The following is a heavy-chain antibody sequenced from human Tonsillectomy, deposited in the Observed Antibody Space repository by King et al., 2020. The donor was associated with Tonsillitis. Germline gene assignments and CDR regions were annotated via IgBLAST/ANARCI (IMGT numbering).Heavy chain of an antibody. Sequence: VQLVESGGGLVKPGGSLRLSCAASGFTFSSYSMNWVRQAPGKGLEWVSSISSSSSYIYYADSVKGRFTISRDNAKNSLYLQMNSLRAEDTAVYYCAGELVASGTGWFDPWGQGTLVTVSS. CDR2: ISSSSSYI. D-gene: IGHD6-13*01. V-gene: IGHV3-21*01. CDR3: AGELVASGTGWFDP. J-gene: IGHJ5*02. CDR1: GFTFSSYS.